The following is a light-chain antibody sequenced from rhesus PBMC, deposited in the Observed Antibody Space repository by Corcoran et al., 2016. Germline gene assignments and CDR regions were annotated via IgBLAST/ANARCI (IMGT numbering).Light chain of an antibody. V-gene: IGKV2-104*02. Sequence: GNTYLDWYLQKPGQSPQLWIYEVSNRASGVPDRFSGSGSDTDCTLKISRVEAEDVGVYYCMQALEYPLTFGGGTKVELK. CDR1: GNTY. CDR3: MQALEYPLT. CDR2: EVS. J-gene: IGKJ4*01.